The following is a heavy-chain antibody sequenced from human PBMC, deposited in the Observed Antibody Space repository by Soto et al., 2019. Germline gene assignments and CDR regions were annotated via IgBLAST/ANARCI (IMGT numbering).Heavy chain of an antibody. CDR3: AKERGDSREKVFED. V-gene: IGHV3-23*01. CDR1: GFTFRYFA. Sequence: AHLLESGGGLVQPGGSLRLSCAASGFTFRYFAMSCVRQAPGKGLDWVSTINDSGGKTHYADSVKGRFTMSRDNSKDTLFLPLNSLRAEDTAIYYCAKERGDSREKVFEDWGQGTLVTVSS. J-gene: IGHJ4*02. D-gene: IGHD2-21*01. CDR2: INDSGGKT.